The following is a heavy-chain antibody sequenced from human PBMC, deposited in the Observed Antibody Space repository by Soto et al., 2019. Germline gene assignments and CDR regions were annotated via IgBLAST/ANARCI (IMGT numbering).Heavy chain of an antibody. V-gene: IGHV4-59*01. CDR3: ARERTPRTGFDY. CDR2: SYYTGAI. D-gene: IGHD7-27*01. CDR1: VGSITGYY. Sequence: SETLSLTCTVSVGSITGYYWSWIRLSPGKGLEWIGCSYYTGAINYNPSLKSRVTISVDTPKNQFSLTLSSATAADTAVYYCARERTPRTGFDYWGQGTLVTVSS. J-gene: IGHJ4*02.